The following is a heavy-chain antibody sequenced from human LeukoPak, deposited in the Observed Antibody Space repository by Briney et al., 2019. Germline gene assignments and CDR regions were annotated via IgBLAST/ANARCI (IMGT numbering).Heavy chain of an antibody. V-gene: IGHV4-30-2*01. CDR3: AKSGGSGSYYNRDDAFDI. CDR1: GGSISSGGYS. J-gene: IGHJ3*02. CDR2: IYHSGST. Sequence: SQTLSLTCAVSGGSISSGGYSWSWIRQPPGKGLEWIGYIYHSGSTYYNPSLKSRVTIAVDRSKNQFSLKLSSVTAADTAVYYCAKSGGSGSYYNRDDAFDIWGQGTMVTVSS. D-gene: IGHD3-10*01.